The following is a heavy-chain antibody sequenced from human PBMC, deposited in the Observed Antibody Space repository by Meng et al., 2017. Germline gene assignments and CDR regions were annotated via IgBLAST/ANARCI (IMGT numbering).Heavy chain of an antibody. CDR1: GGTFSSYT. J-gene: IGHJ4*02. V-gene: IGHV1-69*02. CDR2: IIPILGIA. Sequence: SVQVSCKASGGTFSSYTISRVRQAPGQGLEWMGRIIPILGIANYAQKFQGRVTITADKSTSTAYMELISLRSEDTAVYYCARSQADSSGYYRWGQGTLVTVSS. D-gene: IGHD3-22*01. CDR3: ARSQADSSGYYR.